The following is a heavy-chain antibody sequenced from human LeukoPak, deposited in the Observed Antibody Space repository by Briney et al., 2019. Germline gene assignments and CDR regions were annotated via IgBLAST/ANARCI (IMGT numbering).Heavy chain of an antibody. J-gene: IGHJ2*01. CDR3: ARSPFVGGVGATSWYFDL. D-gene: IGHD1-26*01. CDR2: IYTSADI. Sequence: SETLSLTCTVSGAPITSYYWTWIRQPPGKELEWIGNIYTSADINFNPSLKSRVTISLDASKRQFSLKLNSVSAAGTAIYYCARSPFVGGVGATSWYFDLWGRGALVTVSS. V-gene: IGHV4-4*09. CDR1: GAPITSYY.